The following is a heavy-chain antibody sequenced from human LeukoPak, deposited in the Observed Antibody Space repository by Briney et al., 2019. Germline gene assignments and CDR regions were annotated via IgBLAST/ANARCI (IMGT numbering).Heavy chain of an antibody. Sequence: GGSLRLSCAASGFTFSSYGMHWVRQAPGKGLEWVTVIWYDGSNKYYADSVKGRFTISRDNSKNTLYLQMNSLRAEDTAVYYCARRRVPGYSSSWYSAAWFDPWSQGTLVTVSS. V-gene: IGHV3-33*01. D-gene: IGHD6-13*01. CDR3: ARRRVPGYSSSWYSAAWFDP. CDR1: GFTFSSYG. J-gene: IGHJ5*02. CDR2: IWYDGSNK.